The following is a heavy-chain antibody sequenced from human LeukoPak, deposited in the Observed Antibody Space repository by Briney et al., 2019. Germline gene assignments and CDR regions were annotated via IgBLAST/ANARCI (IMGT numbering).Heavy chain of an antibody. CDR2: INSDGSST. D-gene: IGHD4-23*01. V-gene: IGHV3-74*01. Sequence: GGSLRLSCAASGFTFSSYWMHWVRQAPGKGLVWVSRINSDGSSTTYADSVKGRFTVSRDNAKNTLYLQMNSLRAEDTAVYYCVLGGKQLARYITPKYYFDYWGQGTLVTVSS. J-gene: IGHJ4*02. CDR3: VLGGKQLARYITPKYYFDY. CDR1: GFTFSSYW.